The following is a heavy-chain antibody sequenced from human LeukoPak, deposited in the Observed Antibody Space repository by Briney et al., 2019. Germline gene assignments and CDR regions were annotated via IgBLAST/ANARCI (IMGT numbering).Heavy chain of an antibody. CDR3: ARGWFGELLDAEYFQH. J-gene: IGHJ1*01. CDR2: INPSGGST. V-gene: IGHV1-46*01. D-gene: IGHD3-10*01. CDR1: GYTFTSYY. Sequence: ASVKVSCKASGYTFTSYYMHWVRQAPGQGLEWMGIINPSGGSTSYAQKFQGRVTMIRDTSTGTVYMELSSLRSEDTAVYYCARGWFGELLDAEYFQHWGQGTLVTVSS.